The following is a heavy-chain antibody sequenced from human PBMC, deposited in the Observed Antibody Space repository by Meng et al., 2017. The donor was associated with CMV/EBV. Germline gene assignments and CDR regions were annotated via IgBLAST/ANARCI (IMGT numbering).Heavy chain of an antibody. CDR2: ISSSSSYI. J-gene: IGHJ6*02. D-gene: IGHD3-3*01. CDR3: ARDMGPPGRFLEWLDPDYYYYYGMDV. V-gene: IGHV3-21*01. CDR1: GFTFSNAW. Sequence: GGSLRLSCAASGFTFSNAWMTWVRQAPGKGLEWVSSISSSSSYIYYADSVKGRFTISRDNAKNSLYLQMNSLRAEDTAVYYCARDMGPPGRFLEWLDPDYYYYYGMDVWGQGTTVTVSS.